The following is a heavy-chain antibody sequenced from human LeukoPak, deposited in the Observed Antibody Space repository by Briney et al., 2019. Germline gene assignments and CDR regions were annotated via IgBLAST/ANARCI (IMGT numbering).Heavy chain of an antibody. CDR3: ARVRSLMDV. V-gene: IGHV1-46*01. Sequence: ASVRVSCKASGYTFTSYYMHWVRQAPGQGLEGMGIINPSGGSTNYAQKFQGRVTMTRDTSTSTVYMELSSLRSEDTAVYYCARVRSLMDVWGHGPAITVSS. CDR2: INPSGGST. CDR1: GYTFTSYY. J-gene: IGHJ6*02.